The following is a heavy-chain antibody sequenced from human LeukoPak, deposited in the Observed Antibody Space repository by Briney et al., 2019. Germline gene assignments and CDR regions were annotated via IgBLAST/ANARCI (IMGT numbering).Heavy chain of an antibody. CDR3: ARIGAGSSRDY. CDR2: IVGSSST. J-gene: IGHJ4*02. Sequence: GGSLRLSCAASGFTFSNFAMTWVRQAPGKGLEWVSSIVGSSSTYYADSLKGRFTISRDNAKNSLYLQMNSLRAENTAVYYCARIGAGSSRDYWGQGTLVTVSS. V-gene: IGHV3-21*01. D-gene: IGHD6-13*01. CDR1: GFTFSNFA.